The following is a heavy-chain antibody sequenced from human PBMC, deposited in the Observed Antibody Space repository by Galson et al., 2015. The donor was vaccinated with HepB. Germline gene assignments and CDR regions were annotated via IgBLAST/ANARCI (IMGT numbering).Heavy chain of an antibody. V-gene: IGHV3-7*03. D-gene: IGHD6-25*01. J-gene: IGHJ3*02. CDR2: IKQDGSVE. CDR3: ARASSGQYVGPFDI. CDR1: GFTFSSYW. Sequence: SLRLSCAASGFTFSSYWMSWARQAPGKGLEWVANIKQDGSVEYYVDSVKGRFTISRDNAKNSLYLQMNSLRAEDTAVYYCARASSGQYVGPFDIWGQGTMVTVSS.